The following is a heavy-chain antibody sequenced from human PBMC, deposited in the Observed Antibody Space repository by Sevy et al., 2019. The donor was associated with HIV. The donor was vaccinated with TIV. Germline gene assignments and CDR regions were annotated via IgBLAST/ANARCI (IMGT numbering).Heavy chain of an antibody. D-gene: IGHD3-3*01. CDR2: IRYDGGNK. Sequence: GGSLRLSCAASGFTLSSYGMHWVRQAPGKGLEWVAVIRYDGGNKYYADSVKGRFTISRDNSKNTLYLQMNSLRAEDTAVYYCAGDRLGITISAEWGGGMDVWGQGTTVTVSS. CDR1: GFTLSSYG. J-gene: IGHJ6*02. CDR3: AGDRLGITISAEWGGGMDV. V-gene: IGHV3-33*01.